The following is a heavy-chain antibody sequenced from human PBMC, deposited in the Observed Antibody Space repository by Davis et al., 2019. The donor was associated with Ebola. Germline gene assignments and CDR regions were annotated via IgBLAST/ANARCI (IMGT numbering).Heavy chain of an antibody. CDR1: GYSFTSYF. CDR2: INPSGGTT. J-gene: IGHJ5*02. CDR3: AREVPWFDP. Sequence: ASVKVSCKASGYSFTSYFIHWVRQAPGQGLEWMGVINPSGGTTTYAQKFQGRVTMTRDTSTSTVYMELRSLRSDDTALYYCAREVPWFDPWGQGTLVTVSS. V-gene: IGHV1-46*01.